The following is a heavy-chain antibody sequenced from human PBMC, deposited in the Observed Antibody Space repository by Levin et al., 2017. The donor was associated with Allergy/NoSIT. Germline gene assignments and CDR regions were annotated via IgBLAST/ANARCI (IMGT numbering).Heavy chain of an antibody. CDR2: IYHSGST. D-gene: IGHD6-19*01. CDR3: ARAPRSSSGWYGKTGNYFDY. Sequence: QSQTLSLTCAVSGGSISSGGYSWSWIRQPPGKGLEWIGYIYHSGSTYYNPSLKSRVTISVDRSKNQFSLKLSSVTAADTAVYYCARAPRSSSGWYGKTGNYFDYWGQGTLVTVSS. J-gene: IGHJ4*02. V-gene: IGHV4-30-2*01. CDR1: GGSISSGGYS.